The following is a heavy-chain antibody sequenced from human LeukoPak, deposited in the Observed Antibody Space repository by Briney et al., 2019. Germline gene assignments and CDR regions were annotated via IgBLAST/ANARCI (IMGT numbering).Heavy chain of an antibody. CDR3: AKDYGDYWDWFDP. Sequence: ETLSLTCNVSGGSISVNYWSWIRQSPGKGLEWVSAISGSGGSTYYADSVKGRFTISRDNSKNTLYLQMNSLRAEDTAVYYCAKDYGDYWDWFDPWGQGTLVTVSS. J-gene: IGHJ5*02. V-gene: IGHV3-23*01. D-gene: IGHD4-17*01. CDR2: ISGSGGST. CDR1: GGSISVNY.